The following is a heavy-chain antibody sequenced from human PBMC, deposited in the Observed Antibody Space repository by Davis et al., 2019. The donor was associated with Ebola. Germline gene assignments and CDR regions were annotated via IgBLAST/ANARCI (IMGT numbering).Heavy chain of an antibody. V-gene: IGHV5-51*01. D-gene: IGHD3-22*01. CDR1: GYKFNSYW. J-gene: IGHJ4*02. CDR3: ARGTLPGFTTSGFDS. Sequence: GGSLRLSCKGSGYKFNSYWIGWVRQMPGKGLEWMGVMYLGDSETTYSPSFQGQVTFSADNSINTVYLQWSSLKASDTATYYCARGTLPGFTTSGFDSWGQGTLVTVSS. CDR2: MYLGDSET.